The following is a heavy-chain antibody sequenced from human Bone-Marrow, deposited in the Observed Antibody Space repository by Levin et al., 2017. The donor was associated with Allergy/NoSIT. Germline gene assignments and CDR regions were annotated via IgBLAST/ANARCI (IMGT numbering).Heavy chain of an antibody. CDR1: RFTFDDYT. CDR2: ISWNGSSV. CDR3: AKGMYYYDRSAYYGSDY. Sequence: SLKISCAVSRFTFDDYTMHWVRQAPGKGLEWVSGISWNGSSVGYADSVKGRFTISRDNAKNSLYLQMNSLRAEDTAFYYCAKGMYYYDRSAYYGSDYWGQGTLVTVSS. J-gene: IGHJ4*02. D-gene: IGHD3-22*01. V-gene: IGHV3-9*01.